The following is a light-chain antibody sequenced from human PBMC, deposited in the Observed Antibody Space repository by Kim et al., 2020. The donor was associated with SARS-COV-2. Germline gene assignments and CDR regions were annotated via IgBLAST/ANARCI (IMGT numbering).Light chain of an antibody. Sequence: SYELTQPPSVSVSPGQTARITCSGDALPKQYAYWYQQKPGQAPVLVIYKDSERPSGIPERFSCSSSGTTVTLTISGVQAEDEADYYCQSADSSGTYVVFG. CDR2: KDS. J-gene: IGLJ2*01. CDR1: ALPKQY. CDR3: QSADSSGTYVV. V-gene: IGLV3-25*03.